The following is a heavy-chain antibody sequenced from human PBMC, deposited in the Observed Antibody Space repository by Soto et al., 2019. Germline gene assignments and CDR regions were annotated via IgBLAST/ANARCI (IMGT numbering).Heavy chain of an antibody. CDR2: IYYSGST. J-gene: IGHJ5*02. CDR1: GGSISSSSYY. Sequence: QLQLQESGPGLVKPSETLSLTCTVSGGSISSSSYYWGWIRQPPGKGLEWIGSIYYSGSTYYNPSLKSRVTISVDTSKNQFSLKLSSVTAADTAVYYCARWLVSLNWFDPWGQGTLVTVSS. V-gene: IGHV4-39*01. D-gene: IGHD6-19*01. CDR3: ARWLVSLNWFDP.